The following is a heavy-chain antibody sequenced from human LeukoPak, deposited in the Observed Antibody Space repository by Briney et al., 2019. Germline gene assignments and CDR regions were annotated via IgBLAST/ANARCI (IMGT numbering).Heavy chain of an antibody. J-gene: IGHJ4*02. V-gene: IGHV3-74*01. CDR1: GFTFSSYA. CDR3: VRGRYYFDY. CDR2: INSDGSST. Sequence: PGGSLRLSCAASGFTFSSYAMSWVRQAPEMGLVWVSRINSDGSSTSYADSVKGRFTISRDNAKNTLYLQMNNLRAEDTAVYYCVRGRYYFDYWGQGTLVTVSS. D-gene: IGHD5-24*01.